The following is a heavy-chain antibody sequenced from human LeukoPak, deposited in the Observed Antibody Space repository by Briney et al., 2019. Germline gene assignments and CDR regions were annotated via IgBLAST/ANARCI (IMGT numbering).Heavy chain of an antibody. CDR1: GFTFSSYG. Sequence: GGSLRLSCAASGFTFSSYGMHWVRQAPGKGLEWVALISYDGSNKYSADSVKGRFTISRDNAKNSLYLQMNSLRAEDTAVYYCAELGITMIGGVWGKGTTVTISS. CDR3: AELGITMIGGV. J-gene: IGHJ6*04. CDR2: ISYDGSNK. D-gene: IGHD3-10*02. V-gene: IGHV3-30*18.